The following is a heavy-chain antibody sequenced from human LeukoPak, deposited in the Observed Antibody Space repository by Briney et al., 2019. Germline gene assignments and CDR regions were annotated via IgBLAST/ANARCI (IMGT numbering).Heavy chain of an antibody. D-gene: IGHD1-26*01. CDR3: AREGPGNGGSYYSGDY. Sequence: TSETLSLTCTVSGGSISSYYWSWIRQPAGKGLEWIGRIYTSGSTNYNPSLKSRVTMSVGTSKNQFSLKLSSVTAADTAVYYCAREGPGNGGSYYSGDYWGQGTLVTVSS. V-gene: IGHV4-4*07. CDR2: IYTSGST. J-gene: IGHJ4*02. CDR1: GGSISSYY.